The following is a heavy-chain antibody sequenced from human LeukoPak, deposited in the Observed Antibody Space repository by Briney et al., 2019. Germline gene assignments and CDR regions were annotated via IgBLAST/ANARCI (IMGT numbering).Heavy chain of an antibody. D-gene: IGHD3-9*01. V-gene: IGHV3-30*18. CDR2: ISYDGSNK. CDR3: AKDPQRKPKYYDILTGLED. CDR1: GFTFSSYG. J-gene: IGHJ4*02. Sequence: GRSLRLSCAASGFTFSSYGMHWVRQAPGKGLEGVAVISYDGSNKYYADSVKGRFTISRDNSKNTLYLQMNSLRAEDTAVYYCAKDPQRKPKYYDILTGLEDWGQGTLVTVSS.